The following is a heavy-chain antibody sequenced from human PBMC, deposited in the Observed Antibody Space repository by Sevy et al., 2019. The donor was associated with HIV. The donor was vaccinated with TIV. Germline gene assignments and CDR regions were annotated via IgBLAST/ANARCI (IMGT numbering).Heavy chain of an antibody. Sequence: GGSLRLSCTASGFTFGDYAMSWVRQAPGKGLEWVAFLKSRGYGGTIDHAASVKGRFVISRDDSKTIAYLQMNDLKTEDTGVYYCTRWKAAQSIFDYWGQGALVTVSS. CDR1: GFTFGDYA. CDR3: TRWKAAQSIFDY. D-gene: IGHD6-13*01. CDR2: LKSRGYGGTI. J-gene: IGHJ4*02. V-gene: IGHV3-49*04.